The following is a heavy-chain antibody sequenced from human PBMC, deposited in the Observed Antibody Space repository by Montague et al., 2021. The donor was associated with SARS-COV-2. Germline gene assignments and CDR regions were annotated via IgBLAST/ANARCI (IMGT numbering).Heavy chain of an antibody. D-gene: IGHD3-16*01. CDR1: GFFFNSYV. CDR2: ISGGSETI. Sequence: SLRLFYAASGFFFNSYVMSWVRPAPGKGLEWVSSISGGSETINYADSVKGRFTISRDRSKNTLYLQLNNLRADDAAVYYCAKHLVPWYYFDYWGQGTLVTVSA. J-gene: IGHJ4*02. V-gene: IGHV3-23*01. CDR3: AKHLVPWYYFDY.